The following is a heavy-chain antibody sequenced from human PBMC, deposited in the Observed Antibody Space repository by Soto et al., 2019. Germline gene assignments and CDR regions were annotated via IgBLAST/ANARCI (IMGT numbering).Heavy chain of an antibody. CDR2: IYSAGSA. V-gene: IGHV3-66*01. Sequence: PGGPLRLSCAASGFTVSSYYMSWVRQAPGKGLEWVSVIYSAGSADFADSVKGRFTISRDNSKNTLYLQMSSLRAEDTAVYYCARVPSSSYHYFDYWGQGTLVTVSS. CDR1: GFTVSSYY. CDR3: ARVPSSSYHYFDY. D-gene: IGHD6-13*01. J-gene: IGHJ4*02.